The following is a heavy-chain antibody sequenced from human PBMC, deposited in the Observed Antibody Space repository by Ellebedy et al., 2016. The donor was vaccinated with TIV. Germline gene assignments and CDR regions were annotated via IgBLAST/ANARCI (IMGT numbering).Heavy chain of an antibody. CDR1: GFTFSSYG. J-gene: IGHJ4*02. CDR3: AKALGGSAAAGTGY. Sequence: GESLKISXAASGFTFSSYGMHWVRQAPGKGLEWVAVISYDGSNKYYADSVKGRFTISRDNSKNTLYLQMNSLRAEDTAVYYCAKALGGSAAAGTGYWGQGTLVTVSS. CDR2: ISYDGSNK. V-gene: IGHV3-30*18. D-gene: IGHD6-13*01.